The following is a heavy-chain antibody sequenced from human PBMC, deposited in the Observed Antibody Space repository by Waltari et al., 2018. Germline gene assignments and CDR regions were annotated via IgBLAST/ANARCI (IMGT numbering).Heavy chain of an antibody. Sequence: QVQLQESGPGLVKPSETLSLTCAVSGYSISSGYYWGWIRQPPGKGLEWIGSIYHSGSTYYNPSLKSRVTISVDTSKNQFSLKLSSVTAADTAVYYCGCSVGELSFDYWGQGTLVTVSS. CDR3: GCSVGELSFDY. J-gene: IGHJ4*02. CDR1: GYSISSGYY. CDR2: IYHSGST. D-gene: IGHD3-16*02. V-gene: IGHV4-38-2*01.